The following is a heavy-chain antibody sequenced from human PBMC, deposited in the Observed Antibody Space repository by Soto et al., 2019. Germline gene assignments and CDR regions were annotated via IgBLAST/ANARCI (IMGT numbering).Heavy chain of an antibody. D-gene: IGHD5-12*01. CDR2: IKQDGSEK. V-gene: IGHV3-7*01. Sequence: GGSLRLSCAASEFTFSSYWMSWVRQAPGKGLEWVANIKQDGSEKYYVDSVKGRFTISRDNAKNSLYLQMNSLRAEDTAVYYCARRSSGYDFWALPRNYYMDVWGKGTTVTVSS. CDR3: ARRSSGYDFWALPRNYYMDV. CDR1: EFTFSSYW. J-gene: IGHJ6*03.